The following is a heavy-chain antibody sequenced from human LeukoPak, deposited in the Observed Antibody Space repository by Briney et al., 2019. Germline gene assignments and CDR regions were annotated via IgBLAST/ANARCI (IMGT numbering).Heavy chain of an antibody. Sequence: GGSLRLSGTASEFTFNSYGMHWVRQAPGKGLEWVAFIRFDGSDEHYADSVKGRFTISRDNSKNTLYLQMNSLRAEDTAVYYCAKDRRGSCNAGSCYCCDYWGRGALVTVSS. CDR1: EFTFNSYG. CDR2: IRFDGSDE. V-gene: IGHV3-30*02. J-gene: IGHJ4*02. CDR3: AKDRRGSCNAGSCYCCDY. D-gene: IGHD2-15*01.